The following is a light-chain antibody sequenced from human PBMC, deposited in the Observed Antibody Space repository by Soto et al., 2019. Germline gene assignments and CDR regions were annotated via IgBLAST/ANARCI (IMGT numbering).Light chain of an antibody. J-gene: IGKJ5*01. V-gene: IGKV3-20*01. CDR3: PQYAVSLIP. CDR1: QSSTSTY. Sequence: GVSQSPATLSLSPGDRATLYCRASQSSTSTYLAWYQQKPGQAPRLLIYGASTRATGIPDRFSGSGSGTDFTLTISRLEPEDFAVYSCPQYAVSLIPSGQVTRPAIK. CDR2: GAS.